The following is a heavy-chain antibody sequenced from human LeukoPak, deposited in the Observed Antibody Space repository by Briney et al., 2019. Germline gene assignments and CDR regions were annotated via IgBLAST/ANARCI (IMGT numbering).Heavy chain of an antibody. J-gene: IGHJ4*02. V-gene: IGHV3-23*01. CDR3: AKDRLAATIEYYFVF. Sequence: PGESLRLSCAASGFTFSSYAMHWVRQAPGKGLEWVSVIIPDAGRTFYADSVKGRFSISRDKSKNTLYVQMNSLRAEDTAVYYCAKDRLAATIEYYFVFGGRGTLVSVS. D-gene: IGHD5-12*01. CDR1: GFTFSSYA. CDR2: IIPDAGRT.